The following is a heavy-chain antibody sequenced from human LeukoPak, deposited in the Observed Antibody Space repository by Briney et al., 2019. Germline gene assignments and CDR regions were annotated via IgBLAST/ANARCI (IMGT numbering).Heavy chain of an antibody. CDR2: IYYSGSS. CDR1: GGSIGHYY. V-gene: IGHV4-59*01. Sequence: SETLSLTCTVSGGSIGHYYWSWIRQPPGKGLEWIAYIYYSGSSYYNPSLKSRVTTSVDTSKNQFSLKLSSVTAADTAVYYCARGGYEARSYYFDYWGQGILVTVSS. D-gene: IGHD5-12*01. J-gene: IGHJ4*02. CDR3: ARGGYEARSYYFDY.